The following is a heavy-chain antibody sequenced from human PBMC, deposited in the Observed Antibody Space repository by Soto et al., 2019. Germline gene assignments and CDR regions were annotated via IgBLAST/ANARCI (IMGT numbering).Heavy chain of an antibody. CDR3: ARYLPSGNLWVAFDY. J-gene: IGHJ4*02. D-gene: IGHD7-27*01. CDR1: GFTFSSYW. V-gene: IGHV3-7*01. Sequence: EVQLVESGGHLVQPGGSLRLSCAASGFTFSSYWMSWVRQAPGKGLEWVTNIQPDGSKSYYVDFVKGRFTTSRDNAKSSPYLQMNSLRAEDTAMYYCARYLPSGNLWVAFDYWGQGTLVTVSS. CDR2: IQPDGSKS.